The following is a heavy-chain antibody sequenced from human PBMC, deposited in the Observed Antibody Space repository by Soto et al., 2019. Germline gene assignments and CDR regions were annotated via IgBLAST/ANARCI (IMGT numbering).Heavy chain of an antibody. CDR2: ISAYNGNT. CDR1: GYAFTSYG. V-gene: IGHV1-18*01. D-gene: IGHD1-26*01. CDR3: ARDKRYSGSHNDWYSDL. Sequence: VASLNVSCKASGYAFTSYGISWVRQARGQGLEWMGWISAYNGNTNYAQKLQGRVTMTTDTSTSTAYMELRSLRSDDTAVYYCARDKRYSGSHNDWYSDLWVRCTLVTVSS. J-gene: IGHJ2*01.